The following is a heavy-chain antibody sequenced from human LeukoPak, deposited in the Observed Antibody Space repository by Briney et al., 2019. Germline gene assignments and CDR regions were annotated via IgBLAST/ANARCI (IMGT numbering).Heavy chain of an antibody. CDR2: IIPIFGTA. CDR1: GGTFSSYA. J-gene: IGHJ4*02. D-gene: IGHD1-14*01. Sequence: ASVKVSCKASGGTFSSYAISWVRQAPGQGLEWMGRIIPIFGTANYAQKFQGRVTITTDGSTSTAYMELSSLRSEDTAVYYCAGDLINNWNHDLINYFDYWGQGTLVTVSS. CDR3: AGDLINNWNHDLINYFDY. V-gene: IGHV1-69*05.